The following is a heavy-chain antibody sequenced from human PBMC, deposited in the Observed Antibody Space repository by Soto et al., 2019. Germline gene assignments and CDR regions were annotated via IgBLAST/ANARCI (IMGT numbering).Heavy chain of an antibody. V-gene: IGHV4-39*01. J-gene: IGHJ4*02. D-gene: IGHD3-9*01. CDR3: ARLEGLATISYYFDF. CDR2: IYYRGNT. Sequence: SDTLSLTCSVSGDSINSDKYYWGWIRQPPGKGLEWIGSIYYRGNTYYNPSLQTRVTISPDKSKSQFSLRLNSVTAADSAVYFCARLEGLATISYYFDFWGQGAQVTVSS. CDR1: GDSINSDKYY.